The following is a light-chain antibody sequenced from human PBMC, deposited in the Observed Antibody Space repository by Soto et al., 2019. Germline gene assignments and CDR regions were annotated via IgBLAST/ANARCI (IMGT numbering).Light chain of an antibody. CDR2: DAS. V-gene: IGKV3-11*01. J-gene: IGKJ1*01. Sequence: EIVLARSPATLSLSPWERATLSCRASQSVSSSLGWYQQKPGQAPRLLIYDASNRATGIPARSSGSGSGTDFTLSISTLEPEDFAVYYCQQRSNWPWTFGQGTKVDIK. CDR1: QSVSSS. CDR3: QQRSNWPWT.